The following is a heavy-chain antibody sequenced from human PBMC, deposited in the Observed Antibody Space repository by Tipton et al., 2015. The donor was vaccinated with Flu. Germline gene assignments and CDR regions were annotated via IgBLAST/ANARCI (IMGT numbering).Heavy chain of an antibody. CDR3: ASFSHGDSSDSFDY. V-gene: IGHV3-33*08. CDR1: GFTFSSYS. Sequence: SLRLSCAASGFTFSSYSMNWVRQAPGKGLEWVAVIWYDGSNKYYADSVKGRFTISRDNSKNTLYLQMNSLRAEDTAVYYCASFSHGDSSDSFDYWGQGTLVTVSS. D-gene: IGHD4-17*01. CDR2: IWYDGSNK. J-gene: IGHJ4*02.